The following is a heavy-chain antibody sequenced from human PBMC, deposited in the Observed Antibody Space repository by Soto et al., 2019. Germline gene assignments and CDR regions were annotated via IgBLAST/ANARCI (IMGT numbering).Heavy chain of an antibody. CDR1: GLTVSNAY. Sequence: GGSLRLSCAASGLTVSNAYMAWVRQAPGMGLEWVSVIYDNGTTYYADSVKGRFTISRDTSTNTLSLQMDSLRAEDTAVYYCVRPLPSGRNYGLDVWGQGTTVTRLL. V-gene: IGHV3-53*01. D-gene: IGHD3-10*01. CDR3: VRPLPSGRNYGLDV. CDR2: IYDNGTT. J-gene: IGHJ6*02.